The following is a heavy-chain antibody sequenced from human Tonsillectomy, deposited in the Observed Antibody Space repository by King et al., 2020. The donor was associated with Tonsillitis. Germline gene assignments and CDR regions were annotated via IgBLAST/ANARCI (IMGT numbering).Heavy chain of an antibody. V-gene: IGHV4-59*01. D-gene: IGHD1-26*01. CDR2: IFYSGST. Sequence: VQLQESGPGLVKPSETLSLTCTVSGGSISGYYWTWIRPPPGKGLEWIGYIFYSGSTNYNPSLKSRVTISVDTSKNHFSLKLTSVTAADTAVYYCARGFSGSYFLDYWGQGTLVTVSS. CDR1: GGSISGYY. J-gene: IGHJ4*02. CDR3: ARGFSGSYFLDY.